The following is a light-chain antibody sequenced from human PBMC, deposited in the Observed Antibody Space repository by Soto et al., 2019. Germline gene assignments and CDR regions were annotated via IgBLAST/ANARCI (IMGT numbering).Light chain of an antibody. V-gene: IGLV2-8*01. Sequence: QSALTQPPSASGSPGQSVTISCTGTPSDVGGSNSVSWYQQHPGKAPNLMIYDVNKRHSGVPDRFSGSKSGNTASLTVSGPQAADEAYYFCSSYAPSDVVFGGGTKRTVL. CDR3: SSYAPSDVV. CDR2: DVN. J-gene: IGLJ2*01. CDR1: PSDVGGSNS.